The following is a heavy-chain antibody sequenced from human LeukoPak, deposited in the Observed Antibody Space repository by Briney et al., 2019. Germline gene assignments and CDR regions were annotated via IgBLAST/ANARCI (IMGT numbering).Heavy chain of an antibody. CDR1: GGSISSYY. CDR3: ARRASSAQGLWYFDL. D-gene: IGHD3-22*01. Sequence: PETLSLTCTVSGGSISSYYWSWIRQPPGKGLEWIGYFYYSGSTNYNPSLKSRVTISVDTSKNQFFLTLSSVTAADTAVYYCARRASSAQGLWYFDLWGRGTLVTVSS. J-gene: IGHJ2*01. V-gene: IGHV4-59*08. CDR2: FYYSGST.